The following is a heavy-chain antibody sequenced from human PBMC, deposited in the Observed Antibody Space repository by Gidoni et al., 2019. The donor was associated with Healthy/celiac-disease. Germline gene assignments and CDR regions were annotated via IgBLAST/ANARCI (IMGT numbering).Heavy chain of an antibody. CDR2: ISGSGGST. CDR3: AKVGAGYKKFDY. J-gene: IGHJ4*02. D-gene: IGHD5-12*01. Sequence: EVQLLESGGGLVQPGGSLRLSCAASGFTFSSYAMSWVRQALGKGLEWVSAISGSGGSTYYADSVKGRFTISRDNSKNTLYLQMNSLRAEDTAVYYCAKVGAGYKKFDYWGQGTLVTVSS. V-gene: IGHV3-23*01. CDR1: GFTFSSYA.